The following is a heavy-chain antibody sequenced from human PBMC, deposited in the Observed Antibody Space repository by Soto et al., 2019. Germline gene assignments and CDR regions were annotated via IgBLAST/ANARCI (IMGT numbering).Heavy chain of an antibody. Sequence: GASVKVSCKASGYTFTSYGISWVRQAPGQGLEWMGWISAYNGNTNYAQELQGRVTMTTDTSTSTAYMELSSLRSDDTAVYYCAREPYTSVKCHCDFDFWGQGTMVTVSS. CDR2: ISAYNGNT. V-gene: IGHV1-18*04. J-gene: IGHJ3*01. D-gene: IGHD4-17*01. CDR1: GYTFTSYG. CDR3: AREPYTSVKCHCDFDF.